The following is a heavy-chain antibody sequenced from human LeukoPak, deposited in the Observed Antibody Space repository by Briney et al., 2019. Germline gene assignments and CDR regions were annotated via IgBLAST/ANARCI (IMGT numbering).Heavy chain of an antibody. Sequence: SETLTLTCAVSGGSILSTNWWSWVRQPPGKGLEWIGEIHLNGATNYNPSVEGRVTMSIDKSKNHLSLEVIAVTAADTAMYYCTRESGAFSPYGFWGQGTLVTVSS. J-gene: IGHJ1*01. D-gene: IGHD1-26*01. CDR1: GGSILSTNW. V-gene: IGHV4-4*02. CDR2: IHLNGAT. CDR3: TRESGAFSPYGF.